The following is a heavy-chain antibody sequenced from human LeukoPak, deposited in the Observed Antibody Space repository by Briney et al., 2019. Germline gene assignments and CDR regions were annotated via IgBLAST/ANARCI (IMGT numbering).Heavy chain of an antibody. D-gene: IGHD6-19*01. CDR3: AKAWQWLVSDAFDI. V-gene: IGHV3-9*01. CDR2: ISWNSGSI. Sequence: GGSLRLSCAASGFTFDDYAMHWVRQAPGKGLEWVSGISWNSGSIGYADSVKGRFTISRDNAKNSLYLQMNSLRAKDTALYYCAKAWQWLVSDAFDIWGQGTLVTVSS. CDR1: GFTFDDYA. J-gene: IGHJ3*02.